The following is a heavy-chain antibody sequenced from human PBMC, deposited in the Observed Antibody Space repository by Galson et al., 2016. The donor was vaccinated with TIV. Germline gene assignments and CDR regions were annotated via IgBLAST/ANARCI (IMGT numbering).Heavy chain of an antibody. CDR2: VYGLDSDV. CDR3: ARLPGYCAHGVWFGDYEYGVDV. V-gene: IGHV5-51*01. J-gene: IGHJ6*02. Sequence: QSGAEVKKPGESLKISCQGSGFRFTKFWIGWVRQMPGKGLEWMGIVYGLDSDVRYSPSFQGQVTISVDRSITTAYLQWSSLKASATAIYYCARLPGYCAHGVWFGDYEYGVDVGGQGTTVTVTS. CDR1: GFRFTKFW. D-gene: IGHD2-15*01.